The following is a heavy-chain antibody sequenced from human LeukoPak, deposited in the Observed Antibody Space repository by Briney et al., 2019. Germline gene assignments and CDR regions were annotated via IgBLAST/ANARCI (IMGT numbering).Heavy chain of an antibody. CDR2: IIPILGIA. D-gene: IGHD2-21*02. CDR3: ARVGDLAYCGGDCYFSPS. V-gene: IGHV1-69*04. J-gene: IGHJ4*02. CDR1: GGTFSSYA. Sequence: SVKVSCKASGGTFSSYAISWVRQAPGQGLEWMGRIIPILGIANYAQKFQGRVTITADKSTGTAYMELSSLRSEDTAVYYCARVGDLAYCGGDCYFSPSWGQGTLVTVSS.